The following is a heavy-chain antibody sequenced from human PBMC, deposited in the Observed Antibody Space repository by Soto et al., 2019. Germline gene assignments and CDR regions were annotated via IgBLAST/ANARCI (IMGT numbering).Heavy chain of an antibody. D-gene: IGHD4-17*01. Sequence: QVQLVQSGGGVVQPGGSLRLSCEASESTVNNFAMHWVRQAPGKGLEWLAVLGFDGGNKYYADSVKDRFITSRDKSRNTLYLQMDSLRAEDTALYYCAKDATAYGVYEFDSWGQGTQVIVSS. V-gene: IGHV3-30*04. J-gene: IGHJ4*02. CDR3: AKDATAYGVYEFDS. CDR1: ESTVNNFA. CDR2: LGFDGGNK.